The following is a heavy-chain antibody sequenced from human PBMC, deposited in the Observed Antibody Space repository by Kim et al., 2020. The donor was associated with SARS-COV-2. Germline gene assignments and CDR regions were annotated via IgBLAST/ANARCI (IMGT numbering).Heavy chain of an antibody. CDR2: IYHSGST. CDR3: ATLREVRGLQRDY. Sequence: SETLSLTCAVSGGSISSSNWWSWVRQPPGKGLEWIGEIYHSGSTNYNPSLKSRVTISVDKSKNQFSLKLSSVTAADTAVYYCATLREVRGLQRDYWGQGTLVTVSS. V-gene: IGHV4-4*02. CDR1: GGSISSSNW. D-gene: IGHD3-10*01. J-gene: IGHJ4*02.